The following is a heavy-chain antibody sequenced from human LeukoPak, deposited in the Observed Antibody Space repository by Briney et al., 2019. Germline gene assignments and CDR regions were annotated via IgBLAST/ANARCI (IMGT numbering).Heavy chain of an antibody. D-gene: IGHD6-19*01. Sequence: PSQTLSLTRTVSGGSISSGSYYWSWIRQPAGTGLEWIGRIYTSGSTNYNPSLKSRVTISVDTSKNQFSLKLSSVTAADTAVYYCARSSGWYGDAFDIWGQGTMVTVSS. CDR1: GGSISSGSYY. CDR3: ARSSGWYGDAFDI. CDR2: IYTSGST. J-gene: IGHJ3*02. V-gene: IGHV4-61*02.